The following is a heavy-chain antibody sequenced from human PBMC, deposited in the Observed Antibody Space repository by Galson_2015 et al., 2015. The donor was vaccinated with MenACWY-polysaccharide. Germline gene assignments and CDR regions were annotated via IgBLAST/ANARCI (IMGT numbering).Heavy chain of an antibody. CDR2: IKGDGSVK. D-gene: IGHD1-14*01. CDR1: GFTFSKYW. Sequence: SLRLSCAASGFTFSKYWMSWVRQAPGKGLEWVANIKGDGSVKNYVDSVRGRFTISSDDATNSVFLQMSSLTGEDTAVYFCARSCVAEEDALDTWGQGTMVPVSA. J-gene: IGHJ3*02. CDR3: ARSCVAEEDALDT. V-gene: IGHV3-7*01.